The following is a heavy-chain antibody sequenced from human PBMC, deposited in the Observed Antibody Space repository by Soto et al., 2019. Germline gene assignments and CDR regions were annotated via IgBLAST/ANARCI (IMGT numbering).Heavy chain of an antibody. CDR3: AKDPYDSSGGDY. Sequence: GGSLRLSCAASGFTFSSYGMHWVRQAPGKGLEWVAVISYDGSNKYYADSVKGRFTISRDNSKNTLYLQMNSLRAEDTAVYYCAKDPYDSSGGDYWGQGTLVTVSS. D-gene: IGHD3-22*01. CDR2: ISYDGSNK. J-gene: IGHJ4*02. V-gene: IGHV3-30*18. CDR1: GFTFSSYG.